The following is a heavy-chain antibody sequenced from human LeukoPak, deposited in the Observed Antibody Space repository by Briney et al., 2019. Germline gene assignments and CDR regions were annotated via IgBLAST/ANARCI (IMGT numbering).Heavy chain of an antibody. J-gene: IGHJ6*02. CDR2: IIPILGIA. D-gene: IGHD4-17*01. Sequence: SVKVSCKASGGTFSSYAISWVRQAPGRGLEWMGRIIPILGIANYAQKFQGRVTITADKSTSTAYMELSSLRSEDTAVYYCARELTTVTTLYYYYGMDVWGQGTTVTVSS. V-gene: IGHV1-69*04. CDR3: ARELTTVTTLYYYYGMDV. CDR1: GGTFSSYA.